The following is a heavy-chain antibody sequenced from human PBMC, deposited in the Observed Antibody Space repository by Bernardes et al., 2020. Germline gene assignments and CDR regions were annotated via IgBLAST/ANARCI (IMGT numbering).Heavy chain of an antibody. Sequence: GGSLRLSCAASGFTFSSYWMSWVRQAPGKGLEWVANIKQDGSEKYYVDSVKGRFTISRDNAKNSLSLQMNSLRAEDTAVYYCARDSTRWFRGIGAFDIWGQGTMVTVSS. CDR3: ARDSTRWFRGIGAFDI. V-gene: IGHV3-7*03. J-gene: IGHJ3*02. CDR2: IKQDGSEK. D-gene: IGHD3-10*01. CDR1: GFTFSSYW.